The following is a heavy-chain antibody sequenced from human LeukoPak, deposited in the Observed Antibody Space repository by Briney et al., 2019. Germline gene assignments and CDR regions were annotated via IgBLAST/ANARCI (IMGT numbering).Heavy chain of an antibody. Sequence: WVSLTLYCAAYGFTFSNYGMQWVRQAPGKGRVWVVFIRYDGSNKYYAVYVKGRFTIARVNSKNTLYMQMNSLRAEDTAVYYCAKGRVYGGKFDYWGQGTLVTVSS. CDR1: GFTFSNYG. CDR3: AKGRVYGGKFDY. J-gene: IGHJ4*02. D-gene: IGHD4-23*01. CDR2: IRYDGSNK. V-gene: IGHV3-30*02.